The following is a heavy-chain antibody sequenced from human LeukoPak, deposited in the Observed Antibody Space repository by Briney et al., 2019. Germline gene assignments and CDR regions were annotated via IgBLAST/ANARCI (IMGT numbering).Heavy chain of an antibody. CDR3: ARSVYDSGGYYRVLDY. CDR2: IDSDGSTT. V-gene: IGHV3-74*01. CDR1: GLTFSTYA. J-gene: IGHJ4*02. Sequence: GGSLRLSCAASGLTFSTYAMAWVRQAPGKGLVWVSRIDSDGSTTSYADSVKGRFTISRDNAKNTLYLQMNSLRAEDTAVYYCARSVYDSGGYYRVLDYWGQGTLVTVSS. D-gene: IGHD3-22*01.